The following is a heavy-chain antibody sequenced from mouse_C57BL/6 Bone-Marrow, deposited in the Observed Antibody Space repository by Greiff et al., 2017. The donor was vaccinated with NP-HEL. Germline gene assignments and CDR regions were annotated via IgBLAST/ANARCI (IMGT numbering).Heavy chain of an antibody. V-gene: IGHV1-22*01. D-gene: IGHD1-1*01. CDR1: GYTFTDYN. Sequence: VQLKQSGPELVKPGASVKMSCKASGYTFTDYNMHWVKQSHGKSLEWIGYINPNNGGTSYNQKFKGKATLTVNKSSSTAYMELRSLTSEDSAVYYCAREETFYYERGFAYWGQGTLVTVSA. CDR3: AREETFYYERGFAY. J-gene: IGHJ3*01. CDR2: INPNNGGT.